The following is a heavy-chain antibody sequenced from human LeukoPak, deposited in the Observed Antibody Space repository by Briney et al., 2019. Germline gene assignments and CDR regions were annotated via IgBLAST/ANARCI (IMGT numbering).Heavy chain of an antibody. CDR3: AGSGVRNGYNSHWYFDL. V-gene: IGHV4-39*01. Sequence: SETLSLTCTVSGGSIRSSSYYWGWIRQPPGKGLEWIGGIYYSGSTYYNASLKSRGTISVDTSKNQFSLKLNSVTAADTAVYYCAGSGVRNGYNSHWYFDLWGRGTLVTVSS. CDR2: IYYSGST. J-gene: IGHJ2*01. D-gene: IGHD5-24*01. CDR1: GGSIRSSSYY.